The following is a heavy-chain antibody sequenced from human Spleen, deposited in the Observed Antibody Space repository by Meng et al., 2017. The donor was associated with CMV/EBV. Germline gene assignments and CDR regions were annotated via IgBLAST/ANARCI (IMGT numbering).Heavy chain of an antibody. J-gene: IGHJ6*02. Sequence: GESLKISCAASGFTFSSYAMHWVRQAPGKGLEWVSSISGRSSNIFYADSVKGRFTISRDNAGNSLYLQMNSLRAEDTAVYYCARDTHLAPISMDVWGQGTMVTVSS. CDR2: ISGRSSNI. CDR1: GFTFSSYA. CDR3: ARDTHLAPISMDV. V-gene: IGHV3-21*01. D-gene: IGHD2-15*01.